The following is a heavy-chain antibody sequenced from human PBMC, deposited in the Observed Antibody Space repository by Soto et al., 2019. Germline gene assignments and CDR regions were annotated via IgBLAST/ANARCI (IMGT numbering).Heavy chain of an antibody. CDR1: GVSISSYF. Sequence: PSETLSLTCSVSGVSISSYFWSWIRQAPGRGLEWIGYTYHSGSTNYNPSLKSRVTISVDTSKNQFSLKLSSVTAADTAVYYCARDSPRRFDPWGQGTLVTVSS. CDR3: ARDSPRRFDP. CDR2: TYHSGST. J-gene: IGHJ5*02. V-gene: IGHV4-59*01.